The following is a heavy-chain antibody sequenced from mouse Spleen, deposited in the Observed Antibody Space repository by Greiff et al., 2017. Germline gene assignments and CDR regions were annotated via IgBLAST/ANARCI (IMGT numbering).Heavy chain of an antibody. Sequence: EVQLVESGGGLVKPGGSLKLSCAASGFTFSSYAMSWVRQTPEKRLEWVATISSGGSYTYYPDSVKGRFTISRDNAKNTLYLQMSSLRSEDTAMYYCARPLVATRGFAYWGQGTLVTVSA. CDR3: ARPLVATRGFAY. CDR1: GFTFSSYA. J-gene: IGHJ3*01. CDR2: ISSGGSYT. V-gene: IGHV5-9-3*01.